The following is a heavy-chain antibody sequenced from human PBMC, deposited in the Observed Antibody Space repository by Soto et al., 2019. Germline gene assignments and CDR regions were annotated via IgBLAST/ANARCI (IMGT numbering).Heavy chain of an antibody. Sequence: QVTLKESGPTLVKPTQTLTLTCTVSGLSLRTTGVGVCWVRQPPGKALEWLALLYWDDDQRYSPSLRSRLTIAKAISEKQVVLTMTNMDTVDTATYYCVQSRCGGDCLEIYSSHAYDGLDVWGQGTTVTVSS. CDR2: LYWDDDQ. D-gene: IGHD2-21*02. J-gene: IGHJ6*02. CDR1: GLSLRTTGVG. V-gene: IGHV2-5*02. CDR3: VQSRCGGDCLEIYSSHAYDGLDV.